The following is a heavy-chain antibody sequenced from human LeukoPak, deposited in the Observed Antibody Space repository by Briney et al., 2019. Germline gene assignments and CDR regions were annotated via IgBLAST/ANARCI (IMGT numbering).Heavy chain of an antibody. CDR2: ISAYNGDT. CDR3: ARDDGGNSVFGY. D-gene: IGHD4-23*01. Sequence: ASVKVSCKASGYTFTTYGITWVRQAPGQGLEWMGWISAYNGDTNYAQKLQGRVTMTTDTSTTTAYMEWGSLKSDDTAVYYCARDDGGNSVFGYWGQGTLVTVSS. J-gene: IGHJ4*02. V-gene: IGHV1-18*01. CDR1: GYTFTTYG.